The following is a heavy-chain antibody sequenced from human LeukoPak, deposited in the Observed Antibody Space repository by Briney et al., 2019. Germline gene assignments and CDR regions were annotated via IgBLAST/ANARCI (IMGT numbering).Heavy chain of an antibody. D-gene: IGHD3-10*01. J-gene: IGHJ6*03. CDR2: IYTNGNT. CDR1: GGSISSTGYC. Sequence: SETLSLTCTVSGGSISSTGYCWSWIRQPAGKGLEWIGHIYTNGNTNYNPSLKSRVTISVDTSKNQFSLKLSSVTAADTAVYYCARLRRVRADYYYYMDVWGKGTTVTISS. V-gene: IGHV4-61*09. CDR3: ARLRRVRADYYYYMDV.